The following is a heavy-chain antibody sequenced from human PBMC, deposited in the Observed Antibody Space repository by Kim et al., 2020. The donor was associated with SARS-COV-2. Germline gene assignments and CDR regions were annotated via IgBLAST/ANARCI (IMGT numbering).Heavy chain of an antibody. D-gene: IGHD1-20*01. J-gene: IGHJ4*02. CDR2: GST. CDR3: ARGILGRLY. V-gene: IGHV4-61*02. Sequence: GSTNYNPSLKSRVTISVDTSKNQFSLKLSSVTAADTAVYYCARGILGRLYWGQGTLVTVSS.